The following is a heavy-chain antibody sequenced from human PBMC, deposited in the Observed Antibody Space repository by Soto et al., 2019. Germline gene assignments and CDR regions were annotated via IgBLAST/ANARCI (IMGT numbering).Heavy chain of an antibody. CDR1: GYTFTNYA. CDR2: INPGNGNT. CDR3: AGAPLPPAAMGSNWLDP. D-gene: IGHD2-2*01. Sequence: QVQLVQSGAEVKEPGASVKVSCKASGYTFTNYAIHWVRQAPGQRLDWIGWINPGNGNTRYSQRFQGRVTITRDTAVSTAFMDQSNVRSEDSAVYYCAGAPLPPAAMGSNWLDPLGRGTLVTVSS. J-gene: IGHJ5*02. V-gene: IGHV1-3*01.